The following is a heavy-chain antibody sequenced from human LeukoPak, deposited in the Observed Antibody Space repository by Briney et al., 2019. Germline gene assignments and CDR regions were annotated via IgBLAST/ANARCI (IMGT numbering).Heavy chain of an antibody. V-gene: IGHV3-74*01. CDR3: ARDPRNKGFDP. D-gene: IGHD1/OR15-1a*01. CDR2: INGDGSDT. CDR1: GFTFSGYW. Sequence: GGSLRLSCAASGFTFSGYWMHWARQSPRKGLVWVSCINGDGSDTRYADSVKGRFTISRDNAKNTLYPQMNSLRVEDTAVYYCARDPRNKGFDPWGQGTLVTVSS. J-gene: IGHJ5*02.